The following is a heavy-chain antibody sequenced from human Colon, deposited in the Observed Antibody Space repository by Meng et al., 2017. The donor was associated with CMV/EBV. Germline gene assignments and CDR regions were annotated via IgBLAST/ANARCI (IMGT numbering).Heavy chain of an antibody. D-gene: IGHD1-20*01. J-gene: IGHJ3*02. V-gene: IGHV3-23*01. Sequence: GESLKISCAASGFSFRNYGMSWVRQAPGKGLEWVSILRGGASYTYRGDSVKGRFTISRDNSKNALDLDMTSLRAEDTALYYCASGKPIITGGPWRDTFNMWGQGTMVTVSS. CDR2: LRGGASYT. CDR3: ASGKPIITGGPWRDTFNM. CDR1: GFSFRNYG.